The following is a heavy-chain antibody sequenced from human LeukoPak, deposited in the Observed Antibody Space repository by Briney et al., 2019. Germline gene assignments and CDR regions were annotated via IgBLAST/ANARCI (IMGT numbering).Heavy chain of an antibody. V-gene: IGHV3-7*05. Sequence: GGSLRLSCAASGFXFSSYWMSWVRQAPGKGLEWVDNIKQDGSEKYYVDSVKGRFTISRDNAKNSLYLQMNSLRAEDTAVYYCARDQRYCSSSSCPWEPFDYWGQGTLVTVSS. J-gene: IGHJ4*02. D-gene: IGHD2-2*01. CDR1: GFXFSSYW. CDR2: IKQDGSEK. CDR3: ARDQRYCSSSSCPWEPFDY.